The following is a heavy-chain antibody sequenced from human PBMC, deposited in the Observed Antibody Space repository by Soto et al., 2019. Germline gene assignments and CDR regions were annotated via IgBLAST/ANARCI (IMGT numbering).Heavy chain of an antibody. CDR1: GGSISSSDYY. J-gene: IGHJ4*02. CDR2: VYYSGST. V-gene: IGHV4-39*01. CDR3: ARRHDSGWNEY. D-gene: IGHD6-19*01. Sequence: SETLSLTCTVSGGSISSSDYYWGWIRQPPGKGLEWIGSVYYSGSTYYNPSLKSRVTISIETSKSQFSLKLTSVTAADAAVYYCARRHDSGWNEYWGQGTLVTVSS.